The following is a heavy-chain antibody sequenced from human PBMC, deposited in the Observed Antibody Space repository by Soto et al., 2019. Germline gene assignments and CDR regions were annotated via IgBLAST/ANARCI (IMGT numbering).Heavy chain of an antibody. J-gene: IGHJ5*02. CDR3: ARGLECRGYCLDKPTWFGP. Sequence: GASVKVSCKASGYTFTYTFSWVRQAPGQGLEWMGRIIPIFGTPYYAQKFQGRVTITADKSTSTVYMELSSLGSDDTAVYFCARGLECRGYCLDKPTWFGPWGQGTLVTVSS. D-gene: IGHD2-15*01. CDR1: GYTFTYT. V-gene: IGHV1-69*06. CDR2: IIPIFGTP.